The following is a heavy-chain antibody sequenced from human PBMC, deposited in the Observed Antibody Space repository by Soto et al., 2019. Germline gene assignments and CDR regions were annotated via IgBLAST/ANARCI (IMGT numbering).Heavy chain of an antibody. CDR1: GFTFSSYS. Sequence: PGGSLRLSCAASGFTFSSYSMNWVRQAPGKGLEWVSSISTSSSYRYYVDSVKGRFTISRDNAKNSLYLQMNSLRAEDTAVYYCATIPLPGSSGYYSSGMDVWGQGTTVTVSS. V-gene: IGHV3-21*01. CDR3: ATIPLPGSSGYYSSGMDV. CDR2: ISTSSSYR. J-gene: IGHJ6*02. D-gene: IGHD2-2*02.